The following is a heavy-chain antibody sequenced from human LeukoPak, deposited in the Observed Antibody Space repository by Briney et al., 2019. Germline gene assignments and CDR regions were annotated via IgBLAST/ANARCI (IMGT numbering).Heavy chain of an antibody. D-gene: IGHD5-18*01. CDR2: INHSGST. CDR3: ATAMVTFDY. V-gene: IGHV4-34*01. CDR1: GFTFSSHS. Sequence: GSLRLSCAASGFTFSSHSMNWIRQPPGKGLEWIGEINHSGSTNYNPSLKSRVTISVDTSKNQFSLKLSSVTAADTAVYYCATAMVTFDYWGQGTLVTVSS. J-gene: IGHJ4*02.